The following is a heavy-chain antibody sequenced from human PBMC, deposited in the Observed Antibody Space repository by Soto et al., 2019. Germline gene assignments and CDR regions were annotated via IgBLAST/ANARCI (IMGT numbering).Heavy chain of an antibody. CDR2: IYYSGST. Sequence: SETLSLTCTVSGGSVSSGSYYWSWIRQPPGKGLEWIGYIYYSGSTNYNHSLKSRVTISVDTSKNQFSLKLSSVTAADTAVYYCARVYDFWSGYFTIDYWGQGTLVTVSS. D-gene: IGHD3-3*01. CDR3: ARVYDFWSGYFTIDY. CDR1: GGSVSSGSYY. J-gene: IGHJ4*02. V-gene: IGHV4-61*01.